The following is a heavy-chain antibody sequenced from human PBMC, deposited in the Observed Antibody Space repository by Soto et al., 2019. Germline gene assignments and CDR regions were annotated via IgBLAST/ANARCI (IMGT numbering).Heavy chain of an antibody. Sequence: PGGSLRLSCAASGFTFSSYEMNWVRQAPGKGLEWVSYISSSGSTIYYADSVKGRFTISRDNAKNSLYLQMNSLRAEDTAVYYCARETTPLAAAGTYYYYGMDVWGQGTTVTVSS. V-gene: IGHV3-48*03. CDR2: ISSSGSTI. D-gene: IGHD6-13*01. CDR1: GFTFSSYE. J-gene: IGHJ6*02. CDR3: ARETTPLAAAGTYYYYGMDV.